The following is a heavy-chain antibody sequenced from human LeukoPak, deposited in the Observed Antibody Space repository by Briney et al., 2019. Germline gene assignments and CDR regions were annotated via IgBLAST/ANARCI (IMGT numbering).Heavy chain of an antibody. D-gene: IGHD1-26*01. CDR1: GGSMSSFY. CDR2: LYTSGST. V-gene: IGHV4-4*07. Sequence: SETLSLTCSVSGGSMSSFYWTWIRQPAGKGLEWIGRLYTSGSTYYNSSLKSRVTMSVDTSKNQFSLKLTSATAADTAVYYCASSSGTGRVFDYWGQGTLVTVSS. J-gene: IGHJ4*02. CDR3: ASSSGTGRVFDY.